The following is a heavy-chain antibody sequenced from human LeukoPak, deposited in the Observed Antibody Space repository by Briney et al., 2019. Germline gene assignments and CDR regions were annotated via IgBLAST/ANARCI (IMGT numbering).Heavy chain of an antibody. CDR2: ISDYNGNT. CDR3: AREHYYGDYYFFY. V-gene: IGHV1-18*04. Sequence: RASVKVYCKASGYTFTTYYMHWVRQAPGQGLEWMGWISDYNGNTNYAQKLQGRVTMTTDTSTSTAYMELRSLRSDDTAVYYCAREHYYGDYYFFYWGQGTLVTVSS. D-gene: IGHD4-17*01. J-gene: IGHJ4*02. CDR1: GYTFTTYY.